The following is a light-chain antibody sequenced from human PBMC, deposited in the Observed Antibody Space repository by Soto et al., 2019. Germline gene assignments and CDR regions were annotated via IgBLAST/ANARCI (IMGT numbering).Light chain of an antibody. Sequence: EIVLTQSPGTLSLSPGERATLSCRASQSVSSSYLAWYQQKPGQAPRLLIYGASSRATGIPDRFSGSGSGTDCTLTISRLEPEDFAVYYCQQYGSSLPTFGQGTKVEIK. V-gene: IGKV3-20*01. CDR2: GAS. CDR3: QQYGSSLPT. CDR1: QSVSSSY. J-gene: IGKJ1*01.